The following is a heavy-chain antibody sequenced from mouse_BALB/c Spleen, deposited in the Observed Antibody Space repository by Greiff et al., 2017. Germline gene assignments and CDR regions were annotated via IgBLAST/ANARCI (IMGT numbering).Heavy chain of an antibody. V-gene: IGHV5-6-5*01. Sequence: EVHLVESGGGLVKPGGSLKLSCAASGFTFSSYAMSWVRQTPEKRLEWVASISSGGSTYYPDSVKGRFTISRDNARNILYLQMSSLRSEDTAMYYCARGGSTTATRYYFDYWGQGTTLTVSS. D-gene: IGHD1-2*01. J-gene: IGHJ2*01. CDR2: ISSGGST. CDR3: ARGGSTTATRYYFDY. CDR1: GFTFSSYA.